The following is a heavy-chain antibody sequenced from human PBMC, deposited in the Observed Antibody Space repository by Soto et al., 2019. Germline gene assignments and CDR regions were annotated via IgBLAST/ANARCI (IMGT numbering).Heavy chain of an antibody. CDR2: VSGNGENT. Sequence: PGGSLRLSCTASGFNFTYNAMSWVRQAPGKGLQWVSTVSGNGENTYYAESVRGRFTISRDTSKNTLYLQMNSLRVEDTAVYYCATIFSCSGGSCIHFGLDIWGQGTTVTVSS. CDR3: ATIFSCSGGSCIHFGLDI. CDR1: GFNFTYNA. D-gene: IGHD2-15*01. J-gene: IGHJ6*02. V-gene: IGHV3-23*01.